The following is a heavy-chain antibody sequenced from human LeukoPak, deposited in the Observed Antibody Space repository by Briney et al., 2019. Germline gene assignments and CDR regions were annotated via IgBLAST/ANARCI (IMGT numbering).Heavy chain of an antibody. CDR2: IKKDGSEK. Sequence: GGSLRLSCAASGFTFSSSWMSRVRQAPGKGLEWVANIKKDGSEKYYVDSVKGRFTISRDNAKNSVYLQMDSLRVEDTAVYYCARISTAVAGGDYWGQGTLVTVSS. CDR3: ARISTAVAGGDY. CDR1: GFTFSSSW. V-gene: IGHV3-7*01. J-gene: IGHJ4*02. D-gene: IGHD6-19*01.